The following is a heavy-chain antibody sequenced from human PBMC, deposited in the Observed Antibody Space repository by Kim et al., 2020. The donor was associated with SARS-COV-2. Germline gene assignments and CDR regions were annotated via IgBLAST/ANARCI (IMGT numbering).Heavy chain of an antibody. CDR1: GFTFSSYW. CDR2: INSNGSFT. J-gene: IGHJ4*02. D-gene: IGHD3-3*01. CDR3: AGPVFGNIDY. V-gene: IGHV3-74*01. Sequence: GGSLRLSCAASGFTFSSYWMHWVRQAPGKGLVWVSSINSNGSFTSDADSVKGRFTISRDNAKNTLYLQMNSLRAEDTAVYYCAGPVFGNIDYWGQGTLVTVSS.